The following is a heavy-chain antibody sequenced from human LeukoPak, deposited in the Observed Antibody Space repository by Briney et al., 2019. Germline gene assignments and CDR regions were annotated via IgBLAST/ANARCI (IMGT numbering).Heavy chain of an antibody. CDR3: ATGEHSGSYFLGDAFDI. D-gene: IGHD1-26*01. V-gene: IGHV1-24*01. CDR1: GYTLTELS. J-gene: IGHJ3*02. CDR2: FDPEDGET. Sequence: ASVKVSCKVSGYTLTELSMHWVRQAPGKGLEWMGGFDPEDGETIYAQKFRGRVTMTEDTPTDTAYMELSSLRSEDTAVYYCATGEHSGSYFLGDAFDIWGQGTMVTVSS.